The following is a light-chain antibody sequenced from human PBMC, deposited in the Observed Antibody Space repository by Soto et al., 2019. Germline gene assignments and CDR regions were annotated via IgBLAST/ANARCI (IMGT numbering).Light chain of an antibody. CDR1: QSISSW. CDR3: QQYNSYPYT. Sequence: DIQMTQSPSTLSASVGDRVTITCRASQSISSWLAWYQQKPGKAPKLLIYKASSLESGVPSRLSGSGSGTEFTLNISSLQPDDFATYYCQQYNSYPYTFGQGTKLEIK. J-gene: IGKJ2*01. V-gene: IGKV1-5*03. CDR2: KAS.